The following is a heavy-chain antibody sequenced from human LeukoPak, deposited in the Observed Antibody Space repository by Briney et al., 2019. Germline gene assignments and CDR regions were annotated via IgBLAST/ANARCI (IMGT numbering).Heavy chain of an antibody. CDR3: ARRRLVRYLWYDAFDI. D-gene: IGHD2-15*01. CDR2: INHSGST. J-gene: IGHJ3*02. V-gene: IGHV4-39*07. CDR1: GGSISSDSYY. Sequence: PSETLSLTCTVSGGSISSDSYYWGWIRQPPGKGLEWIGEINHSGSTNYNPSLKSRVTISVDTSKNQFSLKLSSVTAADTAVYYCARRRLVRYLWYDAFDIWGQGTMVTVSS.